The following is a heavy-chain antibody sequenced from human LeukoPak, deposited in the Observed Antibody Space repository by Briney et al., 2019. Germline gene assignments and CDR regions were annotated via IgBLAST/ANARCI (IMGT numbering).Heavy chain of an antibody. V-gene: IGHV4-61*02. CDR3: AGGGKRWLQLSGEYYFDY. J-gene: IGHJ4*02. CDR1: GGSISSGSYY. CDR2: IYTSGST. D-gene: IGHD5-24*01. Sequence: SETLSLTCTVSGGSISSGSYYWSWIRQPAGKGLEWIGRIYTSGSTNYNPSLKGRVTISVDTSKNQFSLKLSSVTAADTAVYYCAGGGKRWLQLSGEYYFDYWGQGTLVTVSS.